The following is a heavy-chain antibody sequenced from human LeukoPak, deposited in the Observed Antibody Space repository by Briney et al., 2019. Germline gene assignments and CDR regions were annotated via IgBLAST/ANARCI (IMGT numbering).Heavy chain of an antibody. Sequence: SETLSLTRTVSRGSVHSYDHYWAWTRHPPGKRLEWMGPIYSSGTTSYNPSLKGRVTISVDTSSNHFYLNLISVTAADTALYYCARQPHSYGPDYYYYYMDLWGTGTTVTVSS. J-gene: IGHJ6*03. D-gene: IGHD5-18*01. CDR1: RGSVHSYDHY. V-gene: IGHV4-39*01. CDR2: IYSSGTT. CDR3: ARQPHSYGPDYYYYYMDL.